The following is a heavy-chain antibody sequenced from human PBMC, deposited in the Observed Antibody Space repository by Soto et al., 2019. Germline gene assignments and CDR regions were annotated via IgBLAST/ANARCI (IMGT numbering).Heavy chain of an antibody. J-gene: IGHJ5*02. CDR2: INHSGST. Sequence: SETLSLTCAVYGGSFSGYYWSWIRQPPGKGLEWIGEINHSGSTNYNPSLKSRVTISVDTSKNQFSLKLSSVTAADTAVYYCAREFLWALGYCSGGSCYSRWFDPWGQGTLVTVSS. V-gene: IGHV4-34*01. CDR1: GGSFSGYY. D-gene: IGHD2-15*01. CDR3: AREFLWALGYCSGGSCYSRWFDP.